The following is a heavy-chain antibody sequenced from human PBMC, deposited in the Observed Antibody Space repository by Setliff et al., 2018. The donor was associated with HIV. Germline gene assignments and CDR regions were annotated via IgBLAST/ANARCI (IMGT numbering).Heavy chain of an antibody. CDR3: ARQGAQQELTPFYSYGMDV. CDR2: IYSSGSP. J-gene: IGHJ6*02. Sequence: TLSLTCYVSGGSISSRDSSWTWIRQPPGKGLEWIAHIYSSGSPYYNPSLKSRLVVSVDTSQNQFSLKLSSVTAADTAVYYCARQGAQQELTPFYSYGMDVWGQGTTVTVSS. D-gene: IGHD3-16*01. V-gene: IGHV4-30-4*01. CDR1: GGSISSRDSS.